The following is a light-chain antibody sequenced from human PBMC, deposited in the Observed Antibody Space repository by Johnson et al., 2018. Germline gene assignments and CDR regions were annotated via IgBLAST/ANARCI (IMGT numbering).Light chain of an antibody. CDR3: GTWYSSLSAGNV. CDR2: ENN. V-gene: IGLV1-51*02. Sequence: QSVLTQPPSVSAAPGQKVTISCSGSSSNIGNNYVSWYQQLPGTAPKLLIYENNKRPPGIPDRFSGSKSGTSATLGITGLQTGDEADYYCGTWYSSLSAGNVFGTGTKVTVL. J-gene: IGLJ1*01. CDR1: SSNIGNNY.